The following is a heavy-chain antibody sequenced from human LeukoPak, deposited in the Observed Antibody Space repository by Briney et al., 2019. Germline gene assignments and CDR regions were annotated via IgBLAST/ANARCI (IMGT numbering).Heavy chain of an antibody. J-gene: IGHJ6*03. CDR1: GFTFSSYS. D-gene: IGHD6-6*01. V-gene: IGHV1-24*01. CDR2: FGPEDGET. CDR3: ARVPGSSWGRTYYYYYMDV. Sequence: PGGYLRLSCAASGFTFSSYSMNWVRQAPGKGLEWMGGFGPEDGETIYAQKFQGRVTMTEDTSTDTAYMELSSLRSEDTAVYYCARVPGSSWGRTYYYYYMDVWGKGTTVTVSS.